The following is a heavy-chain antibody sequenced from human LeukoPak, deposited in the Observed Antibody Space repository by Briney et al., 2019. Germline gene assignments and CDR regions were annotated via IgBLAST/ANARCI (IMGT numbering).Heavy chain of an antibody. D-gene: IGHD3-9*01. CDR1: GFTFSDYY. V-gene: IGHV3-11*04. CDR3: ARRGADFDWLLFRRGGGDAFDI. CDR2: ISSSGSTI. J-gene: IGHJ3*02. Sequence: TPGGSLRLSCAASGFTFSDYYMSWIRQAPGKGLEWVSYISSSGSTIYYADSVKGRFTISRDNAKNSLYLQMNSLRAEDTAVYYCARRGADFDWLLFRRGGGDAFDIWGQGTMVTVSS.